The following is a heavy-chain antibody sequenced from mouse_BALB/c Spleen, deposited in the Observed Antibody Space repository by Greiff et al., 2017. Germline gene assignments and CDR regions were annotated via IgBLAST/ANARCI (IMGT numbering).Heavy chain of an antibody. Sequence: QVQLQQSGSVLVRPGASVKLSCKASGYTFTSSWMHWAKQRPGQGLEWIGEIHPNSGNTNYNEKFKGKATLTVDTSSSTAYVDLSSLTSEDSAVYYCASVTYYAMDYWGQGTSVTVSS. CDR2: IHPNSGNT. V-gene: IGHV1S130*01. D-gene: IGHD2-13*01. CDR3: ASVTYYAMDY. J-gene: IGHJ4*01. CDR1: GYTFTSSW.